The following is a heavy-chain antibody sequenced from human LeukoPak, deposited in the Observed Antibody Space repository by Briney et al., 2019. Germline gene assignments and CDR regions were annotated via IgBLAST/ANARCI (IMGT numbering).Heavy chain of an antibody. Sequence: GASVKVSCKASGYTFTTYGINWVRQAPGQGLEWMGWISAYNGNTNYAQKLQGRVTMTTDTSTSTAYMELRSLRSDDTAVYYCARDSTWFGEYLLDYWGQGTLVTVSS. CDR2: ISAYNGNT. V-gene: IGHV1-18*01. CDR3: ARDSTWFGEYLLDY. J-gene: IGHJ4*02. CDR1: GYTFTTYG. D-gene: IGHD3-10*01.